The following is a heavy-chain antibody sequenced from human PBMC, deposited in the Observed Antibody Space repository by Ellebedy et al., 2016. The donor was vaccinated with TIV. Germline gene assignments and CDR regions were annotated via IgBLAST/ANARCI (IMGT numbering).Heavy chain of an antibody. Sequence: GGSLRLSCAASGITFTNYPMSWVRQGPGKGLEWVATISHHGSGKYNADSLKGRFAISRDNSKDTLYLQVNSLTAEDTAVYYCARLLELLDAFDIWGQGTVVTVSS. CDR1: GITFTNYP. J-gene: IGHJ3*02. CDR2: ISHHGSGK. V-gene: IGHV3-30*09. CDR3: ARLLELLDAFDI. D-gene: IGHD1-7*01.